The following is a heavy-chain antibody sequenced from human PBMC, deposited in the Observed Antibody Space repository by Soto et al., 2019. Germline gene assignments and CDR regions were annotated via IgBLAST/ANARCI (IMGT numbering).Heavy chain of an antibody. CDR3: ARGVVLVPAAMDYYYYGMDV. D-gene: IGHD2-2*01. Sequence: ASVKVSWKAAGYAFTSYDINWVRQATGQGLEWMGWVNPDSGNTDYAQKFRGRVTMTRNTSISTAYMELSSLRSEDTAVYYCARGVVLVPAAMDYYYYGMDVWGQGTTVTVSS. CDR1: GYAFTSYD. CDR2: VNPDSGNT. J-gene: IGHJ6*02. V-gene: IGHV1-8*01.